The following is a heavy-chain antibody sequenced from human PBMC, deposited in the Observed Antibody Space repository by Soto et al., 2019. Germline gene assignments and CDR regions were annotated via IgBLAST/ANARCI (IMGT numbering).Heavy chain of an antibody. CDR2: IYYSGST. J-gene: IGHJ6*02. D-gene: IGHD3-10*01. Sequence: SETLSLTCTVSGGSISSGDYYWSWIRQPPGKGLEWIGYIYYSGSTYYNPSLKSRVTISVDTSKNQFSLKLSSVTAADTAVYYCASASRPSITMVRGAPDYYYYGMDVWGQGTTVTVSS. CDR1: GGSISSGDYY. V-gene: IGHV4-30-4*01. CDR3: ASASRPSITMVRGAPDYYYYGMDV.